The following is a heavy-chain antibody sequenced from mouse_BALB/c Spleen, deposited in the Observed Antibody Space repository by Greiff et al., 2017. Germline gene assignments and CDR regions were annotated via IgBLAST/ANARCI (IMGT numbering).Heavy chain of an antibody. CDR3: ARHGGNYPAWFAY. CDR1: GFAFSSYD. Sequence: EVMLVESGGGLVKPGGSLKLSCAASGFAFSSYDMSWVRQTPEKRLEWVAYISSGGGSTYYPDTVKGRFTISRDNAKNTLYLQMSSLKSEDTAMYYGARHGGNYPAWFAYWGQGTLVTVSA. J-gene: IGHJ3*01. CDR2: ISSGGGST. D-gene: IGHD2-1*01. V-gene: IGHV5-12-1*01.